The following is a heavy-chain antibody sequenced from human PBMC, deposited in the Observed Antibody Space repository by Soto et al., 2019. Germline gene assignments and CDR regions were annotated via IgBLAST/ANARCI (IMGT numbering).Heavy chain of an antibody. V-gene: IGHV3-7*01. J-gene: IGHJ4*02. D-gene: IGHD3-3*01. Sequence: GGSLRLSCAASGFTFSSYWMSWVRQAPGKGLEWVANIKQDGSEKYYVDSVKGRFTISRDNAKNSLYLQMNSLRAEDTAVYYCAKNPYYDFWSGYQTLYYFDYWGQGTLVTVSS. CDR1: GFTFSSYW. CDR3: AKNPYYDFWSGYQTLYYFDY. CDR2: IKQDGSEK.